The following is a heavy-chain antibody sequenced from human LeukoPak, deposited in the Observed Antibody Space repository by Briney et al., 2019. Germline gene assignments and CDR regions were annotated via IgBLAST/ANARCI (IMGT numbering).Heavy chain of an antibody. D-gene: IGHD4-23*01. J-gene: IGHJ4*02. CDR3: AKSGVYGVNSFMDY. CDR2: ISGSGGST. CDR1: GFTFSSYA. Sequence: GGSLRLSCAASGFTFSSYAMSWVRQAPGKGLEWVSAISGSGGSTYYADSVKGRFTISRDNSKNTLYLQMNNLRAEDTAVHYCAKSGVYGVNSFMDYWGQGTLVTVSS. V-gene: IGHV3-23*01.